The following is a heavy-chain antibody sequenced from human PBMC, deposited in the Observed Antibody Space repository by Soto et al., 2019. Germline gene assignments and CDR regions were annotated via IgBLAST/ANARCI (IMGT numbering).Heavy chain of an antibody. Sequence: SETLSLTCTVSGGSISSYYWSWIRQPPGKGLEWIGYIYYSGSTNYNPSLKSRVTISVDTSKNQFSLKLSSVTAADTAVYYCARHLTGGDCSGGSCYRGFDYWGQGTLVTVSS. CDR3: ARHLTGGDCSGGSCYRGFDY. D-gene: IGHD2-15*01. J-gene: IGHJ4*02. V-gene: IGHV4-59*08. CDR1: GGSISSYY. CDR2: IYYSGST.